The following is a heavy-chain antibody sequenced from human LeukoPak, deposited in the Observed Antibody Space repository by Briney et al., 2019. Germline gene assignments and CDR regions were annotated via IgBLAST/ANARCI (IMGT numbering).Heavy chain of an antibody. CDR3: ARGEYSYGYDY. CDR2: IYHTGST. CDR1: GGSISSSNW. Sequence: PSETLSLTCAVSGGSISSSNWWSWVRQPPGKGLEWIGEIYHTGSTNYNPSLKSRVTISVDKSKNQFSLKVTSVTAADTALYYCARGEYSYGYDYWGQGTLVTVSS. V-gene: IGHV4-4*02. J-gene: IGHJ4*02. D-gene: IGHD5-18*01.